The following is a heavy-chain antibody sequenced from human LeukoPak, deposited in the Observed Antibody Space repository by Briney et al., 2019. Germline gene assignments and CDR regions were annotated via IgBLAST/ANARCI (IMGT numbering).Heavy chain of an antibody. D-gene: IGHD3-16*01. Sequence: SSETLSLTCTVSGGSISSGHYYWIWLRQPAGKGLEYIGRIYIGGSTTYTPSLKSRVTISGDTSKNQFSLNLTSVTAADTAVYYCACSDALYSLHFYHWGQGTLVTVSS. CDR3: ACSDALYSLHFYH. CDR1: GGSISSGHYY. J-gene: IGHJ1*01. V-gene: IGHV4-61*02. CDR2: IYIGGST.